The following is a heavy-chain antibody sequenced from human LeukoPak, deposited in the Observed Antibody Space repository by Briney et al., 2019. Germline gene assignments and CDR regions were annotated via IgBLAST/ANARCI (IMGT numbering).Heavy chain of an antibody. CDR2: IKQDGSEK. V-gene: IGHV3-7*01. J-gene: IGHJ4*02. D-gene: IGHD2-21*02. CDR1: GFTFSSYW. Sequence: GGSLGLSCAASGFTFSSYWMSWVRQAPGKGLEWVANIKQDGSEKYYVDSVKGRFTISRDNAKNSLFLQMNSLRNEDTAVYYCVRDAVTAYWGQGTLVTVSS. CDR3: VRDAVTAY.